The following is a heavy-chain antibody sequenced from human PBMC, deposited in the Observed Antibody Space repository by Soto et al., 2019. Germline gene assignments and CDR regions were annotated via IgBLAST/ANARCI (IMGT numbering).Heavy chain of an antibody. CDR2: ISAYNGNT. Sequence: ASVKVSCKASGYTFSNYAISWVRQAPGQGLEWMGWISAYNGNTKYAQKFQGRVTMTTDTSTTTAHMELRSLRSDDTAVYYCARAGPSSTVYALILNRFDPWGQGTLVTVSS. V-gene: IGHV1-18*04. CDR1: GYTFSNYA. CDR3: ARAGPSSTVYALILNRFDP. J-gene: IGHJ5*02. D-gene: IGHD2-8*01.